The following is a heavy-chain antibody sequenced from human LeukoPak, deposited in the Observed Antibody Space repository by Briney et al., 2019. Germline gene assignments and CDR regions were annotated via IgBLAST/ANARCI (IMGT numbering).Heavy chain of an antibody. CDR1: GYTFTSYA. CDR2: ISTYSGNT. J-gene: IGHJ4*02. Sequence: ASVKVSCKPSGYTFTSYAISWLRQASGQGLEWMGWISTYSGNTNYAQKLQGRITMTIETSTSTAYMELRSLRSDDTAVYYCARGGSRVVTYGNFDYWGQGTLVTVSS. D-gene: IGHD2-21*02. V-gene: IGHV1-18*01. CDR3: ARGGSRVVTYGNFDY.